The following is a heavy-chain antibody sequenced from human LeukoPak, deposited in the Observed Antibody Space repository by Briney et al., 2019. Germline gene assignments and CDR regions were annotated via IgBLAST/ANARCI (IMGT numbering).Heavy chain of an antibody. CDR1: GFTVSSNY. CDR3: ARGSGWYYQFDY. V-gene: IGHV3-53*01. Sequence: GGSLRLSCAASGFTVSSNYISWVRQAPGKGLEWVSVIYSGGGTYYSDSVKGRFTISRDNAKNTLYLQMNSLRAEDTAVYYCARGSGWYYQFDYWGQGTLVTVSS. CDR2: IYSGGGT. J-gene: IGHJ4*02. D-gene: IGHD6-19*01.